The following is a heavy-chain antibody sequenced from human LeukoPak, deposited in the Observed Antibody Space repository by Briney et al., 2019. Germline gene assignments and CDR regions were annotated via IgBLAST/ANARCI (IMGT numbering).Heavy chain of an antibody. D-gene: IGHD1-1*01. CDR2: ISGSGGST. J-gene: IGHJ4*02. V-gene: IGHV3-23*01. CDR3: AKNRRPFDY. CDR1: GFTFNSYA. Sequence: GGSLRLSCAASGFTFNSYAMSWVRQAPGKGLQWVSVISGSGGSTFYADSVKGRFTISRDNSKNTLYLQMNSLRAEDTAVYYCAKNRRPFDYWGQGTLVTVSS.